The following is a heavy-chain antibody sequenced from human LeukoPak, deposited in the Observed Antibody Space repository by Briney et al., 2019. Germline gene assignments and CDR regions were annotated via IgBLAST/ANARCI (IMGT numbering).Heavy chain of an antibody. CDR3: ARAGAAVTMFFDF. D-gene: IGHD4-17*01. CDR1: GYTFTSYA. V-gene: IGHV1-18*01. J-gene: IGHJ4*02. Sequence: ASVKVSCKASGYTFTSYAMHWVRQAPGQGVEWMGWIGAYNDNTNYPQKFQGRVTLTTDTSTSTAYMELRSLTSDDTALYYCARAGAAVTMFFDFWGQGTLVTVSS. CDR2: IGAYNDNT.